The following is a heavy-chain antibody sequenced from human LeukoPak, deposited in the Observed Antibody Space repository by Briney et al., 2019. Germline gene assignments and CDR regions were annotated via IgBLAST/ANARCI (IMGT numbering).Heavy chain of an antibody. J-gene: IGHJ3*02. D-gene: IGHD3-9*01. CDR1: GGSISSGGYY. V-gene: IGHV4-31*03. Sequence: SQTLSLTCTVSGGSISSGGYYWSWIRQHPGKGLEWIGYIYDSGSTYYNPSLRSRVTISVDTSKNQFSLKLNSVTAADTAVYYCARRNILTEGEAFDIWGQGTLVTVSS. CDR3: ARRNILTEGEAFDI. CDR2: IYDSGST.